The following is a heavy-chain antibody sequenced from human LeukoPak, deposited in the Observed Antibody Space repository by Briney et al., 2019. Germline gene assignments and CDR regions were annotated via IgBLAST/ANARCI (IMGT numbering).Heavy chain of an antibody. J-gene: IGHJ5*02. CDR1: GYRFTNSW. CDR3: ARTSPQVWFDP. Sequence: PGESLKISCKGSGYRFTNSWIAWVRQKPVEGLEWMGIIYFGDSDAKYSPSFQGQVTISADKSTTTAYLQWDSLKASDTAMYYCARTSPQVWFDPWGQGTLVIVSS. CDR2: IYFGDSDA. V-gene: IGHV5-51*01.